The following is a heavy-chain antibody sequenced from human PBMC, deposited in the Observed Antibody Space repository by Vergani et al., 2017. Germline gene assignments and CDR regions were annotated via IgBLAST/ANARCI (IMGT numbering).Heavy chain of an antibody. CDR3: ARAVSSSYYGMAV. Sequence: EVQLVESGGGLVKPGGSLRLSCAASGVTFSSYSMNWVRQAPGKGLEWVSCISSRTSYIYYADSVKGRFTIPRDNAKNSLYLQMNSLRAEDTAVYYCARAVSSSYYGMAVWGQGSTVTVS. CDR2: ISSRTSYI. CDR1: GVTFSSYS. V-gene: IGHV3-21*01. J-gene: IGHJ6*02.